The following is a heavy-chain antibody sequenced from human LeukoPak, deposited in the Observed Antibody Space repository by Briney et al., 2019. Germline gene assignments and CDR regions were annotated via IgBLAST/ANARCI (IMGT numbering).Heavy chain of an antibody. V-gene: IGHV3-74*01. J-gene: IGHJ4*02. CDR2: IKSDGSTT. CDR1: GFTFSGYW. CDR3: ARDDNYGIQK. Sequence: GGSLRLSCAASGFTFSGYWMHWVRQGPGKGLMWVSCIKSDGSTTYYADSVKGRFTISRDNAKNTLYLQINSLRAEDTAVYYCARDDNYGIQKWGQGTLVTVSS. D-gene: IGHD5-24*01.